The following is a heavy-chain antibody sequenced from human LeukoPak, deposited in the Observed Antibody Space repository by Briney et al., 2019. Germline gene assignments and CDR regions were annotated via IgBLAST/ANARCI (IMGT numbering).Heavy chain of an antibody. D-gene: IGHD1-26*01. CDR1: GFTFSSYD. Sequence: GGSLRLSCAASGFTFSSYDMHWVRQATGKGLEWVSAIGTAGDTYYPGSVKGRFTISRENAKNSLYLQMNSLRAGDTAVYYCARDKDGAYGMDVWGQGTTVTVSS. CDR2: IGTAGDT. V-gene: IGHV3-13*01. J-gene: IGHJ6*02. CDR3: ARDKDGAYGMDV.